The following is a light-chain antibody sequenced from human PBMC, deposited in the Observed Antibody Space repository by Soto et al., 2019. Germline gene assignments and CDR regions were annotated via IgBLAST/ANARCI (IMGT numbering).Light chain of an antibody. CDR3: QQYYSSPLT. Sequence: DIVMTQSPESLAVSLGERATINCKSSQSVLYSSNNKNYLAWYQQKPGQPPKLIIYWASTRESGVPDRFSGSESGTDFTLTISSLQAEDVAVYYCQQYYSSPLTFGGGTKVEIK. J-gene: IGKJ4*01. CDR2: WAS. CDR1: QSVLYSSNNKNY. V-gene: IGKV4-1*01.